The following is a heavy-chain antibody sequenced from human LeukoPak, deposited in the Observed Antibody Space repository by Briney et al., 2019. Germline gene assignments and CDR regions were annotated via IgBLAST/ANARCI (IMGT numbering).Heavy chain of an antibody. CDR2: INPNSGGT. CDR1: GYTFTGYY. CDR3: ARTTYYDFWSGYYWFDY. J-gene: IGHJ4*02. Sequence: ASVKASCKASGYTFTGYYMHWVRQAPGQGLEWMGWINPNSGGTNYAQKFQGRVTMTRDTSISTAYMELSRLRSDDTAVYYCARTTYYDFWSGYYWFDYWGQGTLVTVSS. D-gene: IGHD3-3*01. V-gene: IGHV1-2*02.